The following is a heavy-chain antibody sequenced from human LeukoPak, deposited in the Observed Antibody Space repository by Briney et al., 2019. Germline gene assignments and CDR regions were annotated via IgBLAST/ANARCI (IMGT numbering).Heavy chain of an antibody. CDR2: ISSSSSTI. Sequence: GGSLRLSCAASGFTFSNYNMNWVRQAPGKELEWVSYISSSSSTIYYADSVKGRFTISRDSAKNSLYLQMSSLRAEDTAMYYCAREQYGDYFDYWGQGTLVTVSS. CDR1: GFTFSNYN. D-gene: IGHD4-17*01. CDR3: AREQYGDYFDY. V-gene: IGHV3-48*04. J-gene: IGHJ4*02.